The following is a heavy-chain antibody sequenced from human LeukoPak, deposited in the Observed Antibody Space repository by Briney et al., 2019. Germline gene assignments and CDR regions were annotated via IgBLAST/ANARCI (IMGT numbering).Heavy chain of an antibody. CDR3: ARVGPNWGFKENFDY. CDR2: INHGGST. V-gene: IGHV4-38-2*02. J-gene: IGHJ4*02. Sequence: SETLSLTCSVSGYPISSVYYWGWIRRPPGKGLEWIGSINHGGSTDYNPSLKSRVIMSIDTSKNHFSLKLTSVTAADTAVYYCARVGPNWGFKENFDYWGQGTLVTVSS. D-gene: IGHD7-27*01. CDR1: GYPISSVYY.